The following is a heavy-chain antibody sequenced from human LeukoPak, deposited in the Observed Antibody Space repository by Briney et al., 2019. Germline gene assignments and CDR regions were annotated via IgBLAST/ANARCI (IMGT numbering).Heavy chain of an antibody. CDR1: GFSFSNYE. J-gene: IGHJ4*02. CDR3: ARGVPARRFDY. Sequence: GGSLRLSCAASGFSFSNYEMKWVRQAPGKGLEWVSYISSSGSTTYYADSVKGRFTISRGNAKNSLSLQMNSLRVEDTAVYYCARGVPARRFDYWGQGTLVTVSS. V-gene: IGHV3-48*03. CDR2: ISSSGSTT.